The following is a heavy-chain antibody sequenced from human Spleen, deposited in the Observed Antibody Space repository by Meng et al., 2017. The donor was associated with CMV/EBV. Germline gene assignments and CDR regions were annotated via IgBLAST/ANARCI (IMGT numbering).Heavy chain of an antibody. CDR3: ARDPWASDSSGFDY. CDR1: GFTFSSSA. J-gene: IGHJ4*02. Sequence: GGSLRLSCGASGFTFSSSAMHWVRQAPGKGLEWVSSISGSSVYIYYADSVKGRFTISRDNAKKSVYLQMNRLRVEDTAVYYCARDPWASDSSGFDYWGQGALVTVSS. V-gene: IGHV3-21*01. D-gene: IGHD3-22*01. CDR2: ISGSSVYI.